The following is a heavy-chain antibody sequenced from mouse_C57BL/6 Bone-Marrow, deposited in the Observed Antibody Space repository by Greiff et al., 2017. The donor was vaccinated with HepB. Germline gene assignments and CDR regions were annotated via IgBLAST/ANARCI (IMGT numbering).Heavy chain of an antibody. CDR1: GFTFSDYY. Sequence: DVKLVESEGGLVQPGSSMKLSCTASGFTFSDYYMAWVRLVPEKGLEWVANINYDGSSTYYLDSLKSRFIISRDNAKNILYLQMSSLKSEDTATYYCARDLDYFDYWGQGTTLTVSS. CDR2: INYDGSST. V-gene: IGHV5-16*01. CDR3: ARDLDYFDY. J-gene: IGHJ2*01.